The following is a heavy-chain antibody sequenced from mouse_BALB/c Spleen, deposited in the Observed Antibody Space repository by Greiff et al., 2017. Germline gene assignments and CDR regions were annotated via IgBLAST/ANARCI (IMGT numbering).Heavy chain of an antibody. V-gene: IGHV1-80*01. Sequence: LQESGAELVRPGSSVKISCKASGYAFSSYWMNWVKQRPGQGLEWIGQIYPGDGDTNYNGKFKGKATLTADKSSSTAYMQLSSLTSEDSAVYFCARDGDYDYDVSYYAMDYWGQGTSVTVSS. CDR3: ARDGDYDYDVSYYAMDY. J-gene: IGHJ4*01. CDR2: IYPGDGDT. CDR1: GYAFSSYW. D-gene: IGHD2-4*01.